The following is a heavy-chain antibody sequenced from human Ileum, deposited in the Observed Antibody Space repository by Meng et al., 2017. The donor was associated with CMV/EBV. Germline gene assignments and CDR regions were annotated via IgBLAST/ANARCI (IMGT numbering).Heavy chain of an antibody. D-gene: IGHD3-10*01. CDR3: ARNYGSGNWNFFHY. CDR1: GGSISNYY. Sequence: GQRQGSGPGLVKTSETLSLTCYVSGGSISNYYWSWIRQPAGKGLEWIAHIYTSGTTNYNPSLKSRVTMSVDTSRNQFSLKLTSVTAADTAVYYCARNYGSGNWNFFHYWGQGTLVTVSS. V-gene: IGHV4-4*07. J-gene: IGHJ4*02. CDR2: IYTSGTT.